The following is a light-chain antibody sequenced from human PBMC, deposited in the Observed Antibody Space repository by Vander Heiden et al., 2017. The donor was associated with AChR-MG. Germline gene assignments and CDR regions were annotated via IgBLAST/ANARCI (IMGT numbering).Light chain of an antibody. CDR3: QQYKTYSRT. CDR2: KAS. Sequence: IQMTQSPSTLSASVGDRVTITCRASQSISSWLAWYQQKPGKAPKLLIYKASNLQSEGPSRCSGSGSGTEFTLTISSLQPDDGATYYCQQYKTYSRTFGQGTKVEIK. V-gene: IGKV1-5*03. CDR1: QSISSW. J-gene: IGKJ1*01.